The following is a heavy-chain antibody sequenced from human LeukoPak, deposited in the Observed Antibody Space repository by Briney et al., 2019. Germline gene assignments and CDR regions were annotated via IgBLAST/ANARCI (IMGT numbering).Heavy chain of an antibody. CDR3: ARGKGIAVAHRFDY. D-gene: IGHD6-19*01. Sequence: SVKVSCKASGGTFSSYAISWVRQAPGQGLEWMGGIIPIFGTANYAQKFQGRVTITADESASTAYMELSNLRSEDTAVYYCARGKGIAVAHRFDYWGQGTLITVSS. CDR2: IIPIFGTA. CDR1: GGTFSSYA. J-gene: IGHJ4*02. V-gene: IGHV1-69*13.